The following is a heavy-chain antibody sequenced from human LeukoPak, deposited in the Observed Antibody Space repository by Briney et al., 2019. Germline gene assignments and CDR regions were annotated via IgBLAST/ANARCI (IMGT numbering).Heavy chain of an antibody. J-gene: IGHJ6*02. D-gene: IGHD2-2*02. V-gene: IGHV1-24*01. Sequence: ASVTVSCKVSGYTLTELSMHRVRQAPGKGLEWMGGFDPEDGGTIYAQKFQGRVTMTEDTSTDTAYMELSSLRSEDTAVYYCATGQYQLLYGGYYYGMDVWGQGTTVTVSS. CDR2: FDPEDGGT. CDR3: ATGQYQLLYGGYYYGMDV. CDR1: GYTLTELS.